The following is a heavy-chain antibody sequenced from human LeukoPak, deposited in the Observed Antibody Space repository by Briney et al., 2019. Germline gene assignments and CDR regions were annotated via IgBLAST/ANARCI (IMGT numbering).Heavy chain of an antibody. D-gene: IGHD1-1*01. V-gene: IGHV5-51*01. J-gene: IGHJ4*02. CDR3: ARQYRSTSGPDS. CDR2: IYPGDSVT. Sequence: GESLKISCKGSEYRFTSYWIAWVRQMPGKGLEWMGIIYPGDSVTRYSPSFQGQVTISVDMSASTAYLQWNSLKASDTAMYYCARQYRSTSGPDSWGQGTLVTVSS. CDR1: EYRFTSYW.